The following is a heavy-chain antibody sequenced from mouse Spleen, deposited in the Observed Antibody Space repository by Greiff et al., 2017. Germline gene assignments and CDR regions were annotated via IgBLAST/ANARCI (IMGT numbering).Heavy chain of an antibody. CDR2: IHPNSGST. D-gene: IGHD4-1*01. V-gene: IGHV1-64*01. Sequence: QVQLQQPGAELVKPGASVKLSCKASGYTFTSYWMHWVKQRPGQGLEWIGMIHPNSGSTNYNEKFKSKATLTVDKSSSTAYMQLSSLTSEDSAVYYCARLGTGTEYFDYWGQGTTLTVSS. CDR1: GYTFTSYW. J-gene: IGHJ2*01. CDR3: ARLGTGTEYFDY.